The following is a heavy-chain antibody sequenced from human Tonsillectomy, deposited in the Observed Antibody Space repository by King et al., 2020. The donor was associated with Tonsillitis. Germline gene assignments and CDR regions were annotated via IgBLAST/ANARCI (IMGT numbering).Heavy chain of an antibody. J-gene: IGHJ3*01. CDR1: GFTCSSYG. Sequence: VQLVESGGGVVQPGRSLRLSCAASGFTCSSYGMHWVRQAPGKGMEWVAVIWYDGSNEYYADSVKGRFTISRDNSSITLYLQINSPRAEDTAVYYCARDRWDGYNPVPPHAFDVWGQGTMVTVSS. D-gene: IGHD5-24*01. CDR3: ARDRWDGYNPVPPHAFDV. CDR2: IWYDGSNE. V-gene: IGHV3-33*01.